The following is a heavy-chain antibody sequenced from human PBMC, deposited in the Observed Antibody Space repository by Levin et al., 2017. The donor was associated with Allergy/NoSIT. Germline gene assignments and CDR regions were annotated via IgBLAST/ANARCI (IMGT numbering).Heavy chain of an antibody. J-gene: IGHJ5*02. Sequence: SETLSLTCAVYGGSFSDYYWSWIRQSPGKGLEWIGEFTPSGSTNYNPSLTSRATISVDTSKNEFSLKLSSVTAADTAVYYCAREPGYCTGGSCYGGWFDPWGQGTLVTVSS. V-gene: IGHV4-34*01. CDR1: GGSFSDYY. CDR3: AREPGYCTGGSCYGGWFDP. CDR2: FTPSGST. D-gene: IGHD2-15*01.